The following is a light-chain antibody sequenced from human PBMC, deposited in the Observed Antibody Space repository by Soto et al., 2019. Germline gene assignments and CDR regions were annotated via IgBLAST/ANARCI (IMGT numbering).Light chain of an antibody. J-gene: IGLJ1*01. Sequence: QSALTQPASVSGSPGQSITISCTGTSSDVGGYEYVSWYQQHPGKAPKLMIYAVSNRPSGVSTRFSGSKSGNTASLTISGLQADDEADYYCSCFTSSSTLPNVFGTGTKVTVL. CDR2: AVS. CDR1: SSDVGGYEY. CDR3: SCFTSSSTLPNV. V-gene: IGLV2-14*01.